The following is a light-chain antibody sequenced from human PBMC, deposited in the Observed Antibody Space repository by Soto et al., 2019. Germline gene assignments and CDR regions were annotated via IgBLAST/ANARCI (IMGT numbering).Light chain of an antibody. J-gene: IGKJ1*01. V-gene: IGKV3-15*01. Sequence: DIVMTQSPATLSVSPWERATISCRASQSVSSNLAWYQQKPGQAPRLLIYGASTRATGIPARFSGSGSGTDFTLTISSLQYEDFAVYYCQQYNNWPRTFGQGTKVEIK. CDR2: GAS. CDR1: QSVSSN. CDR3: QQYNNWPRT.